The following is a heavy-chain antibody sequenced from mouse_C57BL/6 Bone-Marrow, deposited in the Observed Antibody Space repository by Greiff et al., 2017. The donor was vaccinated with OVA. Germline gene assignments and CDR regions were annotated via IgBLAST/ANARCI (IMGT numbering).Heavy chain of an antibody. CDR1: GFTFSSYA. J-gene: IGHJ2*01. Sequence: EVKLVESGGGLVKPGGSLKLSCAASGFTFSSYAMSWVRQTPEKRLEWVATISDGGSYTYYPDNVKGRFTISRDNAKNNLYLQMSRLKSEDTAMYYCARAGAITTVVAFDYWGQGTTLTVSS. CDR3: ARAGAITTVVAFDY. D-gene: IGHD1-1*01. CDR2: ISDGGSYT. V-gene: IGHV5-4*03.